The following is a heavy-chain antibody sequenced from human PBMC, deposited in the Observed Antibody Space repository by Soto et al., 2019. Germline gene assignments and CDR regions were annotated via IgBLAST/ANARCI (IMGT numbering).Heavy chain of an antibody. J-gene: IGHJ3*02. Sequence: GGSLRLSCAASGFTFSSYVMHWVRQAPGKGLEWVAVIWYDGSNKYYADSVKGRFTISRDNSKNTLYLQMSSLRAEDTAVYYCVKDSYYYDSSGYYSRNDIWGQGTMVTVSS. CDR1: GFTFSSYV. CDR3: VKDSYYYDSSGYYSRNDI. D-gene: IGHD3-22*01. V-gene: IGHV3-30*02. CDR2: IWYDGSNK.